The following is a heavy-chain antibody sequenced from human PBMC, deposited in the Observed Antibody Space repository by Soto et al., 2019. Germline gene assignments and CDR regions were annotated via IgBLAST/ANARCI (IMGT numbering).Heavy chain of an antibody. D-gene: IGHD3-22*01. CDR3: ARHQYYYDSSGYTLDY. CDR2: VYYSGST. Sequence: PSETLSLTCTVSGGSISSSTYYWGWIRQPPGKGLEWIGSVYYSGSTYYNPSLKSRVTISVDTSNNQFSLKLNSVAAADTAVYYCARHQYYYDSSGYTLDYWGQGTLVTVPQ. J-gene: IGHJ4*02. CDR1: GGSISSSTYY. V-gene: IGHV4-39*01.